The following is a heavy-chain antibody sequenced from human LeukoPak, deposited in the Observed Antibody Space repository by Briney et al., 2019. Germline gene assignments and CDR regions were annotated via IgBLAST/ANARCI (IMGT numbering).Heavy chain of an antibody. D-gene: IGHD3-9*01. Sequence: GGSLRLSCAASGFTFSAYWMSWVRQAPGKGLEWVANIKRDGSEKYYVDSVEGRFTISRDNAKNSLYLQMNSLRAEDTAVYYCAKAAAIENDILTGYINDYWGQGTLVTVSS. CDR3: AKAAAIENDILTGYINDY. CDR2: IKRDGSEK. CDR1: GFTFSAYW. J-gene: IGHJ4*02. V-gene: IGHV3-7*03.